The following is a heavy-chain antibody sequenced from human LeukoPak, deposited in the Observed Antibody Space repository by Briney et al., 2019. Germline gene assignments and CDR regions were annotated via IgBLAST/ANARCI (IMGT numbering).Heavy chain of an antibody. CDR3: AREDGYSSGWNWFDP. V-gene: IGHV3-21*01. D-gene: IGHD6-19*01. J-gene: IGHJ5*02. CDR1: GFTFSSYS. CDR2: ISSSSSYI. Sequence: GGSLRLSCAASGFTFSSYSMNWVRQAPGKGLEWVSSISSSSSYIYYADSVKGRFTISRDNAKNSLYLQMNSLRAEDTAVYYCAREDGYSSGWNWFDPWGQGTLVTVSS.